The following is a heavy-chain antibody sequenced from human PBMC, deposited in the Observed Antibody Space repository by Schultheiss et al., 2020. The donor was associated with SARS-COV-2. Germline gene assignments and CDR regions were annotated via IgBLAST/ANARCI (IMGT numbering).Heavy chain of an antibody. D-gene: IGHD3-22*01. J-gene: IGHJ4*02. V-gene: IGHV3-33*01. CDR1: GFTFSSYG. CDR3: ARDEYYYDSSGYYYQGNYFDY. Sequence: GGSLRLSCAASGFTFSSYGMHWVRQAPGKGLEWVAVIWYDGSNKYYADSVKGRFTISRDNSKNTLYLQMNSLRAEDTAVYYCARDEYYYDSSGYYYQGNYFDYWGQGTLVTVSS. CDR2: IWYDGSNK.